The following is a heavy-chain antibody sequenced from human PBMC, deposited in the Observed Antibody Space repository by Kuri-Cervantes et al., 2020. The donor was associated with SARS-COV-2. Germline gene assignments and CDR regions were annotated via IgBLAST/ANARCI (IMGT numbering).Heavy chain of an antibody. J-gene: IGHJ6*01. CDR2: IIPILGRT. Sequence: SVKVSCKASGVTISNSAIRWVRHAPGQGLEWVGGIIPILGRTYFAQRFQDRVTITADESASTAYMDLSSLTSDDTAVYYCAIRGADYNDYPHGMNVWGQGTTVTVSS. D-gene: IGHD3-16*01. V-gene: IGHV1-69*13. CDR3: AIRGADYNDYPHGMNV. CDR1: GVTISNSA.